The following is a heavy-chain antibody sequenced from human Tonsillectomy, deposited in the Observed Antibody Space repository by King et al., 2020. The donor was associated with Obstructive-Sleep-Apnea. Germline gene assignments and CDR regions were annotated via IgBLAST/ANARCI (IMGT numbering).Heavy chain of an antibody. J-gene: IGHJ4*02. CDR3: ARAFLSDSSSWYIGY. Sequence: VQLVESGGGLVQPGGSLRLSCAASGFTFSSYDMHWVRQATGKGLEWVSGIGTAGDTYYPGSVKGRFTISRENAKNSLYLQINSLRAGDTAVYYCARAFLSDSSSWYIGYWGQGTLVTVSS. CDR2: IGTAGDT. V-gene: IGHV3-13*01. CDR1: GFTFSSYD. D-gene: IGHD6-13*01.